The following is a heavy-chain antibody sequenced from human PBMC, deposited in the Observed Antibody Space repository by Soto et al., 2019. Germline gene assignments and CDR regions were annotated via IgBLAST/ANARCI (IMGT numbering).Heavy chain of an antibody. D-gene: IGHD3-3*01. Sequence: IQLMQSAGEVKRPGASVKVSCKASGYTFNTFGITWVRQAPGQGLEWMGCISGYGGKRDYSRKLQGRITMTADPSTSTSYMELRNLTSDDTAVYYCAQGWGKIFGVNDFWGQGTLVTVSS. CDR2: ISGYGGKR. CDR1: GYTFNTFG. J-gene: IGHJ4*02. CDR3: AQGWGKIFGVNDF. V-gene: IGHV1-18*01.